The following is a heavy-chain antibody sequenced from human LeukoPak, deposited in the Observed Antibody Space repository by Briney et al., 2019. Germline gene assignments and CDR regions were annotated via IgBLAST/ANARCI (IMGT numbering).Heavy chain of an antibody. CDR1: GFTFSSYS. Sequence: PGGSLRLSCAASGFTFSSYSMNWVRQAPGKGLEWVSYISSSSSTIYYADSVKGRFTISRDNAKNSLYLQMNSLRDEDTAVYYCARSPYDFWSGYYADAYNWFDPWGQGTLVTASS. D-gene: IGHD3-3*01. CDR3: ARSPYDFWSGYYADAYNWFDP. V-gene: IGHV3-48*02. J-gene: IGHJ5*02. CDR2: ISSSSSTI.